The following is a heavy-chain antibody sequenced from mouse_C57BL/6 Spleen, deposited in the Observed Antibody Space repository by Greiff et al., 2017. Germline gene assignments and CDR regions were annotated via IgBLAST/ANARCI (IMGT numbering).Heavy chain of an antibody. J-gene: IGHJ4*01. D-gene: IGHD4-1*01. CDR2: INPNNGGT. CDR1: GYTFTDYY. CDR3: ARGTGTRVYAMDY. V-gene: IGHV1-26*01. Sequence: EVQLQQSGPELVKPGASVKISCKASGYTFTDYYMNWVKQSHGKSLEWIGDINPNNGGTSYNQKFKGKATLTVDKSSSTAYMELRSLTSEDSAVYYCARGTGTRVYAMDYWGQGTSVTVSS.